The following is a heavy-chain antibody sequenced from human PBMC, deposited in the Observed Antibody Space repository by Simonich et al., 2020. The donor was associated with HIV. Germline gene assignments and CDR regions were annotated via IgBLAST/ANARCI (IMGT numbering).Heavy chain of an antibody. J-gene: IGHJ3*02. Sequence: QVQLVESGGGVVQPGRSLRLSCAASGFTFRSYAMHWVRQAPGKGLGWVAVIAYDGSNKYYADSVKGRFTISRDNSKNTLYLQMNSLRAEDTAVYYCARDQDYESVGDAFDIWGQGTMVTVSS. D-gene: IGHD4-17*01. CDR3: ARDQDYESVGDAFDI. CDR1: GFTFRSYA. CDR2: IAYDGSNK. V-gene: IGHV3-30*07.